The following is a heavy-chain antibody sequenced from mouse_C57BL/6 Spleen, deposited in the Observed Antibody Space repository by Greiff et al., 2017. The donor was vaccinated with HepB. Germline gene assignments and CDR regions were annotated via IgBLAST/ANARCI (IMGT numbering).Heavy chain of an antibody. V-gene: IGHV1-59*01. J-gene: IGHJ4*01. Sequence: VQLQQSGAELVRPGTSVKLSCKASGYTFTSYWMHWVKQRPGQGLEWIGVIDPSDSYTNYNQKFKGKATLTVDTSSSTAYMQLSSLTSEDSAVYYCARSGQLRRAMDYWGQGTSVTVSS. CDR2: IDPSDSYT. D-gene: IGHD3-2*02. CDR3: ARSGQLRRAMDY. CDR1: GYTFTSYW.